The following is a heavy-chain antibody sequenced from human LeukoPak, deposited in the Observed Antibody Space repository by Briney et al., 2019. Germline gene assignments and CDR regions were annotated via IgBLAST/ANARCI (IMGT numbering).Heavy chain of an antibody. D-gene: IGHD2-2*01. CDR3: AREYCSSTSCYFDY. V-gene: IGHV1-18*01. J-gene: IGHJ4*02. CDR1: GYTFTSYG. Sequence: ASVKVSCKXSGYTFTSYGISWVRQAPGQGLEWMGWISAYNGNTNYAQKLQGRVTMTTDTSTSPAYMELRSLRSDDTAVYYCAREYCSSTSCYFDYWGQGTLVTVSS. CDR2: ISAYNGNT.